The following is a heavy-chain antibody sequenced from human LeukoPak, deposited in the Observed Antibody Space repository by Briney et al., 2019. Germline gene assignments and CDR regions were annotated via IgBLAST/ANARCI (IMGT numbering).Heavy chain of an antibody. Sequence: SETLSLTCTLSGGSISSYYWSWIRQPPGKGLEWIGYIYFSGSTNYNPSLKSRVTISVDTSKNQFSLKLSSVTAADTAVYYCARGYYDSSGYFPDDAFDIWGQGTMVTVSS. D-gene: IGHD3-22*01. CDR2: IYFSGST. J-gene: IGHJ3*02. CDR1: GGSISSYY. V-gene: IGHV4-59*01. CDR3: ARGYYDSSGYFPDDAFDI.